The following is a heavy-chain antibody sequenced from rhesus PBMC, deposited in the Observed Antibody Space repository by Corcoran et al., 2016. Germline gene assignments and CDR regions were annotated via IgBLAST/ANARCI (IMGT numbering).Heavy chain of an antibody. CDR2: ITYRGTT. Sequence: QVQLQESGPGLVKPSETRSLTCVVPGYSISSDYYWSWNRQPPGKGLEWVGYITYRGTTIYNPSLQSRVAISRDTSKNQFSLKLTSETAADTAVYFCAKDGLLNAFDFWGQGLRVTVSS. V-gene: IGHV4-122*02. J-gene: IGHJ3*01. CDR1: GYSISSDYY. CDR3: AKDGLLNAFDF.